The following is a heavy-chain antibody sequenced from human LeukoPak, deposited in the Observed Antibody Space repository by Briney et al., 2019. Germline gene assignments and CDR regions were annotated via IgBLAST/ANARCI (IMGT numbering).Heavy chain of an antibody. V-gene: IGHV1-18*01. CDR2: ISAYNGNT. J-gene: IGHJ3*02. Sequence: GASVKVSCKASGYTFTSYGISWVRQAPGQGLEWMGWISAYNGNTNYAQKLQGRVTMTTDTSTSTAYMELRSLRSDDTAVYYCARDAASYSGSLHAAFDIWGQGTMATVSS. CDR3: ARDAASYSGSLHAAFDI. CDR1: GYTFTSYG. D-gene: IGHD1-26*01.